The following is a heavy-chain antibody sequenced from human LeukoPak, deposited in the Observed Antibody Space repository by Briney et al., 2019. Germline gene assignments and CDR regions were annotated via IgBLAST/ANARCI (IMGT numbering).Heavy chain of an antibody. D-gene: IGHD2-15*01. CDR1: GGSFSGYY. V-gene: IGHV4-34*01. Sequence: SETLSLTCAVYGGSFSGYYWSWIRQPPGKGPEWIGEINHSGSTNYNPSLKSRVTISVDTSKNQFSLKLSSVTAADTAVYYCARGYWPNYSYYYMDVWGKGTTVTVSS. J-gene: IGHJ6*03. CDR3: ARGYWPNYSYYYMDV. CDR2: INHSGST.